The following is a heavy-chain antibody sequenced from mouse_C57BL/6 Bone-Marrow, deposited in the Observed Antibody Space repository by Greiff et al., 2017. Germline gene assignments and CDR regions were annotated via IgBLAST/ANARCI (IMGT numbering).Heavy chain of an antibody. CDR2: INPGSGGT. CDR1: GFAFTNYL. J-gene: IGHJ3*01. Sequence: QVQLQQSGAELVRPGTSVKVSCTASGFAFTNYLIEWVKQRPGQGLEWIGVINPGSGGTNYTEKFKGKATLTADKSSSTAYLQLSSLTSEDSAVYFCARYYGSRGAWFAYWGQGTLVTVSA. CDR3: ARYYGSRGAWFAY. D-gene: IGHD1-1*01. V-gene: IGHV1-54*01.